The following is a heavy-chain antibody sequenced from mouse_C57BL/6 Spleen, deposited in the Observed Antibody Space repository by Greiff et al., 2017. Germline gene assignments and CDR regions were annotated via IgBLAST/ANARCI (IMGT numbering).Heavy chain of an antibody. CDR3: ARRGTTVITKRYFDY. J-gene: IGHJ2*01. CDR1: GYTFTDYY. V-gene: IGHV1-26*01. Sequence: EVQLQQSGPELVKPGASVKLSCKASGYTFTDYYMNWVKQSHGKSLEWIGDINPNNGGTSYNQKFKGKATLTVDKSSSTAYMELRSLTSEYSAIYYCARRGTTVITKRYFDYWGQGTTLTVSS. D-gene: IGHD1-1*01. CDR2: INPNNGGT.